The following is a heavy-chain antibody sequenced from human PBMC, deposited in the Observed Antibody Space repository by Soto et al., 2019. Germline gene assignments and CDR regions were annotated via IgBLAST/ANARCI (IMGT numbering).Heavy chain of an antibody. Sequence: EVQLLESGGGLVQPGGSLRLSCAASDFTLSSYGMTWVRQPPGKGLEWVSTIRGRGATTYYADSVKGRFTISRDDSKNTLYLQMNSLGVDATAVYFCAKDVTYDVLAGYYYYWGQGTRVAVSS. V-gene: IGHV3-23*01. CDR2: IRGRGATT. CDR3: AKDVTYDVLAGYYYY. J-gene: IGHJ4*02. CDR1: DFTLSSYG. D-gene: IGHD3-9*01.